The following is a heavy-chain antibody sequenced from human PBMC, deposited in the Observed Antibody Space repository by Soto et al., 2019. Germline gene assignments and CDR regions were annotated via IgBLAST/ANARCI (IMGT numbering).Heavy chain of an antibody. J-gene: IGHJ5*02. Sequence: PGGSLRLSCAASGFTFSSYAMSWVRQAPGKGLEWVSAISGSGGSTYYADSVKGRFTISRDNSKNTLYLQMNSLRAEDTAVYYCAKDGPPTPDDSSGYYDWFGPWGQGTLVTVSS. CDR1: GFTFSSYA. V-gene: IGHV3-23*01. CDR2: ISGSGGST. D-gene: IGHD3-22*01. CDR3: AKDGPPTPDDSSGYYDWFGP.